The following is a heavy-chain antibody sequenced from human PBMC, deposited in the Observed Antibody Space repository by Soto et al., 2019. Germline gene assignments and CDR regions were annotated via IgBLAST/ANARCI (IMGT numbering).Heavy chain of an antibody. CDR3: AREGYCSGGSCYSGWFDP. J-gene: IGHJ5*02. Sequence: QVQLVQSGAEVKKPGSSVKVSCKASGGTFSSYAISWVRQAPGQGLEWMGGIIPIFGTANYAQKFQGRVTITADKSTSTAYMELSSLRSEDTAVYYCAREGYCSGGSCYSGWFDPCGQGTLVTVSS. V-gene: IGHV1-69*06. D-gene: IGHD2-15*01. CDR1: GGTFSSYA. CDR2: IIPIFGTA.